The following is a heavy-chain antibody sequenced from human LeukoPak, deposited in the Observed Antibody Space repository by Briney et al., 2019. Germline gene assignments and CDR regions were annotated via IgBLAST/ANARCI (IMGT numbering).Heavy chain of an antibody. Sequence: ASVKVSCKTSGYTFTTYGITWVRQAPGQGREWMGWISPYNGNTSYAQTFQARVTMTTDTSTSTAYMELRSLRSDDTAVYFCARAYCGGDCHQGPDYWGQGTLVIVSS. J-gene: IGHJ4*02. CDR2: ISPYNGNT. CDR3: ARAYCGGDCHQGPDY. CDR1: GYTFTTYG. V-gene: IGHV1-18*01. D-gene: IGHD2-21*02.